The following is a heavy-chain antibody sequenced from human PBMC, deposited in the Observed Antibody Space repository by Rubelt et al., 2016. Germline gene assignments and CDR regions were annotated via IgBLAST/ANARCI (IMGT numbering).Heavy chain of an antibody. Sequence: GGCLRLSCAASGFTFSSYGMNWVRQAPGKGLEWVSSISSSSSYIYYADSVKGRFTISRDNAKNSLYLQMNSLRAEDTAVYYCARVIVGVKGFDYWGQGTLVTVSS. CDR3: ARVIVGVKGFDY. CDR1: GFTFSSYG. D-gene: IGHD1-26*01. V-gene: IGHV3-21*01. CDR2: ISSSSSYI. J-gene: IGHJ4*02.